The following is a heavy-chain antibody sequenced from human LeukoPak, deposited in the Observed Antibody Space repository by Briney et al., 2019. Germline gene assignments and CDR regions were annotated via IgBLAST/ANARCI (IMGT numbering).Heavy chain of an antibody. V-gene: IGHV3-33*01. D-gene: IGHD2-8*01. Sequence: PGGSLRLSCAASGFTLRSYGMHWARQAPGKGLEWVAVMWYDGTKKYYADSVKGRFIISKDNSKNTVYLQMNSLRVEDTAVYYCARDSDTNSHYSSFDYWGQGTLVTVS. J-gene: IGHJ4*02. CDR1: GFTLRSYG. CDR2: MWYDGTKK. CDR3: ARDSDTNSHYSSFDY.